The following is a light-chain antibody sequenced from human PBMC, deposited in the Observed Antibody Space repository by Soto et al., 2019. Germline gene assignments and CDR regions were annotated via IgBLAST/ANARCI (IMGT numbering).Light chain of an antibody. CDR2: DVN. CDR1: SSDVANYKY. CDR3: CSYAGTYTRV. V-gene: IGLV2-11*01. Sequence: QSVLTQPRSVSGSPGQSVTSSCTRTSSDVANYKYVSWYQQRPGKAPKLMIYDVNKRPSGVPYRFSGSKSGNTASLTISGLQAEDEADYYCCSYAGTYTRVFGTGTKVTVL. J-gene: IGLJ1*01.